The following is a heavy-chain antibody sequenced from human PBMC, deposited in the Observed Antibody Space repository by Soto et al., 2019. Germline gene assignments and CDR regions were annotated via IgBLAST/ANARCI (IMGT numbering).Heavy chain of an antibody. CDR1: GFSFSDYS. CDR2: IDLSGTTT. Sequence: GGSLRLSCAASGFSFSDYSMNWVRQAPGKGLEWVSFIDLSGTTTYYRDSLKGGFTMFKDNSMNTVYVQLKSLTVEEAAVYYCTKDRSPNGICSFGYWCPGALGSV. V-gene: IGHV3-23*03. J-gene: IGHJ4*02. CDR3: TKDRSPNGICSFGY. D-gene: IGHD2-15*01.